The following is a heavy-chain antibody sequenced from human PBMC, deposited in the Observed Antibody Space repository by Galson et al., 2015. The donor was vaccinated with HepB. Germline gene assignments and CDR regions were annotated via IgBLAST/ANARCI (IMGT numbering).Heavy chain of an antibody. CDR2: INSDGSST. CDR3: ARDIAVTGGPWFDP. J-gene: IGHJ5*02. D-gene: IGHD6-19*01. V-gene: IGHV3-74*01. CDR1: GFTFSSYW. Sequence: SLRLSCAASGFTFSSYWMHWVRQAPGKGLVRVSRINSDGSSTSYADSVKGRFTISRDNAKNTLYPQMNSLRAEDTAVYYCARDIAVTGGPWFDPWGQGTLVTVSS.